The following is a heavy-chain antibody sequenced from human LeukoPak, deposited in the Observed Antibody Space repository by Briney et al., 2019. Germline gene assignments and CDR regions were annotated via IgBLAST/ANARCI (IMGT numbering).Heavy chain of an antibody. J-gene: IGHJ4*02. D-gene: IGHD6-19*01. CDR2: IYTSGST. V-gene: IGHV4-4*07. CDR3: AREEGREEYSSGWYIDY. Sequence: PSETLSLTCTVSGGSISSYYWSWIRQPAGKGLEWIGRIYTSGSTNYNPSLKSRVTVSVDTSKNQFSLKLSSVTAADTAVYYCAREEGREEYSSGWYIDYWGQGTLVTVSS. CDR1: GGSISSYY.